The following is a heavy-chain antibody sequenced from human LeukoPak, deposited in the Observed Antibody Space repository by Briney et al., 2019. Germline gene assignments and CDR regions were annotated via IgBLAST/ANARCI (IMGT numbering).Heavy chain of an antibody. D-gene: IGHD2-21*02. CDR3: ARSPMVVTAHSGRDWFDP. CDR2: IIPIFGTA. J-gene: IGHJ5*02. V-gene: IGHV1-69*13. CDR1: GGTFSSYA. Sequence: SVKVSCKASGGTFSSYAISWVRQAPGQGLEWMGGIIPIFGTANYAQKFQGRVTITADESTSTAYMELSSLRSEDTAVYYCARSPMVVTAHSGRDWFDPWGQGTLVTVSS.